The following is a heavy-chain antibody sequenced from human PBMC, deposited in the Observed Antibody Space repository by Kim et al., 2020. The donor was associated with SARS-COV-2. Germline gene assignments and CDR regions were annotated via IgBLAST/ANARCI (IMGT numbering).Heavy chain of an antibody. D-gene: IGHD3-10*01. CDR2: ICTGGTT. J-gene: IGHJ6*02. Sequence: GGSLRLSCAVSGFNVNSNYMSWVRQAPGKGLEWVSVICTGGTTYHADSIKGRFTISRDISKNTLYLQMNNLRVEDSALYYCARPSGSGSYSRPRDYFVSGMDVWGQGTTVTVSS. CDR3: ARPSGSGSYSRPRDYFVSGMDV. V-gene: IGHV3-66*04. CDR1: GFNVNSNY.